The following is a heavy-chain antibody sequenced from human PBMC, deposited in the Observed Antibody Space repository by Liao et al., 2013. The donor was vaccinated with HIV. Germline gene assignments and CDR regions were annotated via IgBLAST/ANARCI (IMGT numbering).Heavy chain of an antibody. Sequence: QVQLQESGPGLVKPSETLSLTCAVSGYSISSGYYWGWIRQPPGKGLEWIGNIYQSGSSYYNPSLKSRVTMSVDTSKNHFSLRLSSVTAADTAVYYCARQGLGVDYWGQGTLVTVSS. V-gene: IGHV4-38-2*01. J-gene: IGHJ4*02. D-gene: IGHD3/OR15-3a*01. CDR1: GYSISSGYY. CDR3: ARQGLGVDY. CDR2: IYQSGSS.